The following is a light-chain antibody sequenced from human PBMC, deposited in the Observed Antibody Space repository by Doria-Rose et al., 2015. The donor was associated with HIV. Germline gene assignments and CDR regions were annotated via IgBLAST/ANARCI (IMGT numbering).Light chain of an antibody. Sequence: GYRFTITCRASQTVSTYLNWFQQEPGKAPKLLIYAASRLQSGVPSRFSGSGSGTDFTLTISGLQPGDFATYYCQQTYSSPPWTFGQGTKVEMK. CDR2: AAS. CDR1: QTVSTY. CDR3: QQTYSSPPWT. J-gene: IGKJ1*01. V-gene: IGKV1-39*01.